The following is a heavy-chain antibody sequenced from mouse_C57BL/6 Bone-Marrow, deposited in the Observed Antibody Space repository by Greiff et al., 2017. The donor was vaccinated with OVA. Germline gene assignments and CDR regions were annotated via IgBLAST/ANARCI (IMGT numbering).Heavy chain of an antibody. Sequence: VQLQQSGPGLVKPSQSLSLTCSVTGYSITSGYYWNWIRQFPGNKLEWMGYISYDGSNNYNPSLKNRISITRDTSKNQFFLKLNSVTTEDTATYYCPRDGYDFDYWGQGTTLTVSS. CDR3: PRDGYDFDY. CDR2: ISYDGSN. J-gene: IGHJ2*01. V-gene: IGHV3-6*01. D-gene: IGHD2-2*01. CDR1: GYSITSGYY.